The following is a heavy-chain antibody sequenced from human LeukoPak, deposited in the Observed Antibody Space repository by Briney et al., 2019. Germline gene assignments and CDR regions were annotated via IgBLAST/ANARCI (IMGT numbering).Heavy chain of an antibody. V-gene: IGHV3-23*01. D-gene: IGHD1-26*01. Sequence: GGALKPSFAALGFPFTTYSMKWVRQAPGEGVGWVSTISGGGGSTYYADSVKGRFTISRDNSKNTLYLQVNSLRAEDTAVYYCAKGGKWDVTPFDYWGQGTLVTVSS. CDR1: GFPFTTYS. J-gene: IGHJ4*02. CDR3: AKGGKWDVTPFDY. CDR2: ISGGGGST.